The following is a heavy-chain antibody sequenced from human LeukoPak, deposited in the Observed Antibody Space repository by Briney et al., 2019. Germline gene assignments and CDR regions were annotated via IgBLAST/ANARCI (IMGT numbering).Heavy chain of an antibody. CDR2: IFYSGNT. J-gene: IGHJ4*02. D-gene: IGHD3-9*01. CDR3: ARDRLGPVDY. Sequence: PSETLSLTCTVSGGSISSSGYYWGWIRQPPGKGLEWIGSIFYSGNTYYNPSLKSRVTITLDTSKNQFSLKVTSVTAADTAVYYCARDRLGPVDYRGQGTLVTVSS. CDR1: GGSISSSGYY. V-gene: IGHV4-39*07.